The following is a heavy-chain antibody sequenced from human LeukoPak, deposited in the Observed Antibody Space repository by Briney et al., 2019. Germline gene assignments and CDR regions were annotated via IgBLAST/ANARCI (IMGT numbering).Heavy chain of an antibody. J-gene: IGHJ6*02. CDR3: ARVDPLGYCSGGSCYSPYYYGMDV. CDR2: MNPNSANI. CDR1: GYTFKTYD. Sequence: ASVKVSCKASGYTFKTYDINWVRQATGQGLEWMGWMNPNSANIGYAQKFQGRLTMTRDTSMSTAYMELSSLRSEDTAVYYCARVDPLGYCSGGSCYSPYYYGMDVWGQGTTVTVSS. V-gene: IGHV1-8*01. D-gene: IGHD2-15*01.